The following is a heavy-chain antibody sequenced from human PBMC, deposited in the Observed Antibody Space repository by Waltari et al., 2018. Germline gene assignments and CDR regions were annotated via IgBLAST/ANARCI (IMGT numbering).Heavy chain of an antibody. D-gene: IGHD6-6*01. CDR3: ARQNIAARAFDP. J-gene: IGHJ5*02. Sequence: QLQLQVSGPGLVKSSEALPLTCTVSRGATSSSSYYWGWTRKPRGKGLEWIGSIYYSGNTYYNPSLKSRVTISVDTTKNQFSLKLSSMAAADTAVYYCARQNIAARAFDPWGQGTLVTVSS. CDR2: IYYSGNT. CDR1: RGATSSSSYY. V-gene: IGHV4-39*01.